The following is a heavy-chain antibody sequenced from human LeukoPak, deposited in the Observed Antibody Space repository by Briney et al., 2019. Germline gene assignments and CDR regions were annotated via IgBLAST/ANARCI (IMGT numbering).Heavy chain of an antibody. D-gene: IGHD3-3*01. V-gene: IGHV4-30-2*01. J-gene: IGHJ4*02. CDR1: GGSISSGGYS. CDR3: ARGLRFLEWLVLGSNYYFDY. Sequence: PSETLSLTCAVSGGSISSGGYSWSWIRQPPGKGLEWIGYIYHSGSTYYNPSLKSRVTISVDTSKNQFSLKLSSVTAADTAVYYCARGLRFLEWLVLGSNYYFDYWGQGTLVTVSS. CDR2: IYHSGST.